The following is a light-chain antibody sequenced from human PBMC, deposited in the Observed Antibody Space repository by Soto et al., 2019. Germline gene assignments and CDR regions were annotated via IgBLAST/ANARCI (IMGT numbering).Light chain of an antibody. V-gene: IGLV2-14*01. CDR1: SSDVGGYNY. CDR3: SSYTSNSPYV. J-gene: IGLJ1*01. Sequence: QSDLTQPASVSGSPGQSITMSCTGTSSDVGGYNYVSWYQQHPGKAPKLIIYEVSNRPSGVSNRFSGSKSGNTASLTISGLQAEDAADYYCSSYTSNSPYVFATGTKV. CDR2: EVS.